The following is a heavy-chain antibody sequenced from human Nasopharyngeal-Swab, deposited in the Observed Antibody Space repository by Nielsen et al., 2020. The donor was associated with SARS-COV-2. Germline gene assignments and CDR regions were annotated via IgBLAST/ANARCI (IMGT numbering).Heavy chain of an antibody. CDR3: ARDLSLPEYYYGSGSYSPFDY. CDR2: INPNSGGT. V-gene: IGHV1-2*06. J-gene: IGHJ4*02. Sequence: ASVKVSCKASGYTFTDYYMNWVRQAPGQGLEWMGRINPNSGGTNYAQKFQGRVTMTRDTSISTAYMELSRLRSDDTAVFYCARDLSLPEYYYGSGSYSPFDYWGQGTLVTVSS. CDR1: GYTFTDYY. D-gene: IGHD3-10*01.